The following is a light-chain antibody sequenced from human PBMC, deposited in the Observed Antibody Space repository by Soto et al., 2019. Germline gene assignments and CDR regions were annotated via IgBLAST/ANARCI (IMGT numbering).Light chain of an antibody. CDR1: VGL. Sequence: QSALTQPASVSGSPGQSITISCTGTVGLVSWYQQHPGKVPKLIIYDDTKRPSGVSSRFSGSKSGNTASLTISGLQTEDEADYYCCLYLGGRPYLFGTGTKVTVL. CDR3: CLYLGGRPYL. V-gene: IGLV2-23*01. J-gene: IGLJ1*01. CDR2: DDT.